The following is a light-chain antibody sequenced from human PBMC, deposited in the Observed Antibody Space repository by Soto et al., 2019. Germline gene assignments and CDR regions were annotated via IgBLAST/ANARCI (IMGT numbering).Light chain of an antibody. CDR2: DAS. Sequence: DIQMTQSPSSLSASVGDRVTITYQASQDISNYLNWYQHKPGKAPKLLIYDASNLETGVPSRFSGSGSGTDFTFTISSLQPEDIATYYCQQYDNLPTWTFGQGTKVEIK. CDR3: QQYDNLPTWT. CDR1: QDISNY. J-gene: IGKJ1*01. V-gene: IGKV1-33*01.